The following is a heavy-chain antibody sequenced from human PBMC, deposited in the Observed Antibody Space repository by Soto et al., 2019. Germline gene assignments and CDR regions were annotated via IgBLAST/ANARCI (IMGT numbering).Heavy chain of an antibody. D-gene: IGHD5-12*01. CDR1: GFTFSSYG. CDR2: ISYDGSNK. Sequence: QVQLVESGGGVVQPGRSLRLSCAASGFTFSSYGMHWVRQAPGKGLEWVAVISYDGSNKYYAYSVKGRFTTSTDNSKNTLYLLMNRLRAAETAVYYCAKDGRVLDRWLQLYWDFDYWGQGTLVTVSS. V-gene: IGHV3-30*18. CDR3: AKDGRVLDRWLQLYWDFDY. J-gene: IGHJ4*02.